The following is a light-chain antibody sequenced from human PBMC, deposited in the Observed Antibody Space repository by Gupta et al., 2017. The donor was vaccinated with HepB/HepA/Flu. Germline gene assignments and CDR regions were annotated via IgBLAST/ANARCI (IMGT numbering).Light chain of an antibody. CDR3: QQSYRTPRT. Sequence: DIQMTQSPSSLSASVGDRVTITCRASQSISNYLNWYQQKPGKAPKLLIYAASSLQSGVPPRFSGSGSGPDFTLSISSMTTDDFATYSCQQSYRTPRTFGEGTKLEIK. CDR2: AAS. CDR1: QSISNY. J-gene: IGKJ2*01. V-gene: IGKV1-39*01.